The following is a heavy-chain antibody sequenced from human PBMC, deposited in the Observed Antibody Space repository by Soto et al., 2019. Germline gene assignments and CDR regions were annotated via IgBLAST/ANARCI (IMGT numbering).Heavy chain of an antibody. CDR1: GFIFSSHR. V-gene: IGHV3-7*01. D-gene: IGHD2-8*01. CDR2: INQGGSEK. J-gene: IGHJ4*02. Sequence: TGGSLRLSCTASGFIFSSHRMCWVRQAPEKGLEWVATINQGGSEKYYVDSVKGRLTISRDNAKNSLYLQVNSLRVEDTAVYYCARNGVDAGLYFDYWGQ. CDR3: ARNGVDAGLYFDY.